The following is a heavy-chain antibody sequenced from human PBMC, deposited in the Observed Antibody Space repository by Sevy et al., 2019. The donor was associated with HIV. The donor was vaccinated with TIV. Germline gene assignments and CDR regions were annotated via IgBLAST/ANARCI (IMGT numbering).Heavy chain of an antibody. J-gene: IGHJ5*02. D-gene: IGHD2-15*01. Sequence: GGSLRLSCAASGFTFSSYSMNWVRQAPGKGLEWVSYISSSSSTIYYADSVKGRFTISRDNAKNSLYLQMNSLRDEDTAVYYCARDRGYCSGGSCYDWFDPWGQGTLVIVSS. CDR1: GFTFSSYS. CDR3: ARDRGYCSGGSCYDWFDP. CDR2: ISSSSSTI. V-gene: IGHV3-48*02.